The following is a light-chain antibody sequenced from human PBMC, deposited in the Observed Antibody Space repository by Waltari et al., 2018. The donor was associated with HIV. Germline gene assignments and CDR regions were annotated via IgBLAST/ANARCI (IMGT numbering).Light chain of an antibody. V-gene: IGLV2-18*02. CDR2: EVT. Sequence: QSALTQPPSVSGSLGQSVTISCTGTSSDIGAYNRVSWYQQSPGTAPKLRIYEVTHRPSGVPVRCSGSKSGNTASLTISGLQADDEADYYCSSYTTSSTWVFGGVTKLTVL. CDR3: SSYTTSSTWV. J-gene: IGLJ3*02. CDR1: SSDIGAYNR.